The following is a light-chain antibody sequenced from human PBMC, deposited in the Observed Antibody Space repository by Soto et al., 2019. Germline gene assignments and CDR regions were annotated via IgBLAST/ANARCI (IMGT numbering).Light chain of an antibody. CDR1: NIGTKS. J-gene: IGLJ3*02. V-gene: IGLV3-21*02. CDR2: DNR. Sequence: SYELTQAPSVSVAPGQTATLSCGGTNIGTKSVHWYQQRPGQAPVVVVYDNRDRPSGIPDRFSGSNSGNTATLTINRVEPGDEAAYYCQVWDSGSDHPGVFGGGTKVTVL. CDR3: QVWDSGSDHPGV.